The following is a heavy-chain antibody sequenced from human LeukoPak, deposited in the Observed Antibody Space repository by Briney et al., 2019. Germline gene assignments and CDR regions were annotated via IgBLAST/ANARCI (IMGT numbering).Heavy chain of an antibody. Sequence: GGPLRLSCAASGFTFSSYGMHWVRPAPGKGREWVAVISYDGSNKYYADSVKGRFTISRDNSKNTLYLQMNSLRAEDTAVYYCAKDRGVVAGPGHYYGMDVWGQGTTVTVSS. CDR3: AKDRGVVAGPGHYYGMDV. CDR2: ISYDGSNK. CDR1: GFTFSSYG. J-gene: IGHJ6*02. V-gene: IGHV3-30*18. D-gene: IGHD6-19*01.